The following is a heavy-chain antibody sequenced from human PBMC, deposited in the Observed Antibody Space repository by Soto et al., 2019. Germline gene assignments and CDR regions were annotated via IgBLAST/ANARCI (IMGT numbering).Heavy chain of an antibody. Sequence: QVQLVQSGAEVKKPGASVKVSCKASGYTFTGYYMHWERQAPGQGPEWMGWINPNSGGTTYAQKFQGRGTVTRDTSISTAYMELSSLRSDDTAVYYCARGGSSSLDYWGQGTLGTVSS. CDR1: GYTFTGYY. CDR3: ARGGSSSLDY. CDR2: INPNSGGT. D-gene: IGHD6-6*01. V-gene: IGHV1-2*02. J-gene: IGHJ4*02.